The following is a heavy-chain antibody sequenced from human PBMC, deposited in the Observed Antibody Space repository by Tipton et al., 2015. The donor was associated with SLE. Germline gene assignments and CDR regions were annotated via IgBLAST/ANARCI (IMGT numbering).Heavy chain of an antibody. CDR2: IYYSGGT. CDR1: GGSVSSSSYY. Sequence: LRLSCTVSGGSVSSSSYYWGWIRQPPGKGLEWIGSIYYSGGTYYNPSLKSRVTISVDTSKNQFSLKLSSVTAADTAVYYCARLGYDFWSGYYSPGYFDYWGQGTLVTVSS. CDR3: ARLGYDFWSGYYSPGYFDY. V-gene: IGHV4-39*01. D-gene: IGHD3-3*01. J-gene: IGHJ4*02.